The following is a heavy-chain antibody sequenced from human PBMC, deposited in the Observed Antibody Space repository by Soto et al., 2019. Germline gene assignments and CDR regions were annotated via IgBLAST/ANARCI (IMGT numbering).Heavy chain of an antibody. V-gene: IGHV4-59*01. CDR2: IYYSGST. CDR3: ARTARYDYVWGSYRHDAFDI. CDR1: GGSISSYY. D-gene: IGHD3-16*02. J-gene: IGHJ3*02. Sequence: PSETLSLTCTVSGGSISSYYWSWIRQPPGKGLEWIGYIYYSGSTNYNPSLKSRVTISVDTSKNQFSLKLSSVTAADTAVYYCARTARYDYVWGSYRHDAFDIWGQGTMVTVS.